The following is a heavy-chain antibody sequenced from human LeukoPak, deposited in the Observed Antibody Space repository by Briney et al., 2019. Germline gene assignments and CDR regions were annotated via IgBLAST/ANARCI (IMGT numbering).Heavy chain of an antibody. D-gene: IGHD3-22*01. J-gene: IGHJ4*02. V-gene: IGHV3-23*01. CDR1: GFTFSSYA. Sequence: PGGSLRLSCAASGFTFSSYAMSWVRQAPGKGLEWVSAISGSGGSTYYADSVKGRFTISRDNSRNTLFLQMNSLRAEDTAVYYCAKPYYDSSGSHFDYWGQGTLVTVSS. CDR3: AKPYYDSSGSHFDY. CDR2: ISGSGGST.